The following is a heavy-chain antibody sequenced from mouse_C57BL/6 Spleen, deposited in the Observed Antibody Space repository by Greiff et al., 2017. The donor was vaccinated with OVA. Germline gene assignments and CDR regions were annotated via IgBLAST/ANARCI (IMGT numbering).Heavy chain of an antibody. V-gene: IGHV2-2*01. Sequence: VKLVESGPGLVQPSQSLSITCTVSGFSLTSYGVHWVRQSPGKGLEWLGVIWSGGSTDYNAAFISRLSISKDNSKSQVFFKMNSLQADDTAIYYCARKRDYSYYYAMDYWGQGTSVTVSS. CDR3: ARKRDYSYYYAMDY. J-gene: IGHJ4*01. D-gene: IGHD1-1*01. CDR1: GFSLTSYG. CDR2: IWSGGST.